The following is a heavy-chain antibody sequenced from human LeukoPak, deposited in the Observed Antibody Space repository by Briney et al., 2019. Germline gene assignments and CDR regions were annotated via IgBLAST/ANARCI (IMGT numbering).Heavy chain of an antibody. D-gene: IGHD6-25*01. CDR1: GYTFTSYG. Sequence: ASVKVSCKASGYTFTSYGISWVRQAPGQGLEWMGWISAYNGNTNYAQKLQGRVTMTTDTSTSTAYMELRSLRSDDTAVYYCARDSFSHGGYTGGAFDIWGQGTMVTVSS. V-gene: IGHV1-18*01. CDR2: ISAYNGNT. CDR3: ARDSFSHGGYTGGAFDI. J-gene: IGHJ3*02.